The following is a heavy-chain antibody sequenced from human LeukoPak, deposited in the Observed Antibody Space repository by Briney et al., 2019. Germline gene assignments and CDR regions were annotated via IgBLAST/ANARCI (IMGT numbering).Heavy chain of an antibody. CDR1: GFTFSSYG. V-gene: IGHV3-30*18. D-gene: IGHD3-3*01. Sequence: GGSLRLSCAASGFTFSSYGMHWVRQAPGKGLEWVAVISYDGSNKYYADSVKGRFTISRDNSKHTLYLQMNSLRAEDTAVYYCAKEADGDFWSGYPLDYWGQGTLVTVSS. J-gene: IGHJ4*02. CDR2: ISYDGSNK. CDR3: AKEADGDFWSGYPLDY.